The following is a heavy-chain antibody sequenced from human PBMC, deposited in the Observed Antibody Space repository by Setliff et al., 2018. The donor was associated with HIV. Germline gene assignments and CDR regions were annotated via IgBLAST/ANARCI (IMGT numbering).Heavy chain of an antibody. D-gene: IGHD3-10*01. J-gene: IGHJ4*02. Sequence: SETLSLTCAVYGGSFSDNYWSWIRQSPGKGLEWIGEINHSGRTKYSPSLRSRVSISVDTSKNQFSLKLSSVTATDTAVYYCARQGSWVVRAPVANDFWGQGTLVTVSS. CDR1: GGSFSDNY. V-gene: IGHV4-34*01. CDR2: INHSGRT. CDR3: ARQGSWVVRAPVANDF.